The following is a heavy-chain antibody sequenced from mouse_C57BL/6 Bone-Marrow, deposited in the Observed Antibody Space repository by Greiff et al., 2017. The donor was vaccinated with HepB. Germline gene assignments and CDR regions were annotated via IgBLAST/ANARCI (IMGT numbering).Heavy chain of an antibody. CDR1: GFTFSNYW. CDR3: TGAYSNYELDY. D-gene: IGHD2-5*01. CDR2: IRLKSDNYAT. J-gene: IGHJ4*01. Sequence: EVKVEESGGGLVQPGGSMKLSCVASGFTFSNYWMNWVRQSPEKGLEWVAQIRLKSDNYATHYAESVKGRFTISRDDSKSSVYLQMNNLRAEDTGIYYCTGAYSNYELDYWGQGTSVTVSS. V-gene: IGHV6-3*01.